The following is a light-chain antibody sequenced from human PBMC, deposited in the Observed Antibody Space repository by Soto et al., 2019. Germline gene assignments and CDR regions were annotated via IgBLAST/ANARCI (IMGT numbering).Light chain of an antibody. CDR3: QQYNNWPRT. CDR1: HSVISN. V-gene: IGKV3-15*01. J-gene: IGKJ5*01. CDR2: GAS. Sequence: ETVVTQSPAILSVCPGERVTLSCRASHSVISNLAWYQHKLGQAPRLLISGASTRAAGISDRFRGSGSGTEFTLTISSLRSEDSAVYYCQQYNNWPRTFGQGTRLEIK.